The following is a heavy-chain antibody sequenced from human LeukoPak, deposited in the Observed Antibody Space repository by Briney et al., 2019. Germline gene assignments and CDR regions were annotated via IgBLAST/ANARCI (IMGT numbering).Heavy chain of an antibody. CDR1: GGSISSGGYY. V-gene: IGHV4-39*07. Sequence: SETLSLTCTVSGGSISSGGYYWSWIRQPPGKGLEWIGEINHSGSTNYNPSLKSRVTISVDTSKNQFSLKLSSVTAADTAVYYCARGRYSSSWYWWGQGTLVTVSS. CDR3: ARGRYSSSWYW. D-gene: IGHD6-13*01. CDR2: INHSGST. J-gene: IGHJ4*02.